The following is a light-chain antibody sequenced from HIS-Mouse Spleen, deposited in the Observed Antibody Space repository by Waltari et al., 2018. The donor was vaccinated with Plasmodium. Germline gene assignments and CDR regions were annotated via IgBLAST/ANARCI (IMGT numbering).Light chain of an antibody. CDR1: SSDVGGYNY. Sequence: QSALTQPPSASGSPGQSVTISCTGTSSDVGGYNYVSWYQQHPGKAPKLMIDEVSKRPSGVPDRFSGAKSGNTASLTVSGLHAEDEADYDCSSYAGSNNLVFGGGTKLTVL. J-gene: IGLJ2*01. CDR2: EVS. CDR3: SSYAGSNNLV. V-gene: IGLV2-8*01.